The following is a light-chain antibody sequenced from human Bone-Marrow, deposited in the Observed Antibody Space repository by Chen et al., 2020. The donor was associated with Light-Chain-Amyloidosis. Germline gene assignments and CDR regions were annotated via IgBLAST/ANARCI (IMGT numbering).Light chain of an antibody. CDR1: SGSIATNY. Sequence: FILTQPHSVSDSPGKTVILPCTRSSGSIATNYVQWYQQRPGSSPTTVIYEDDQRPSGVPDRFSGSIDRSSNSASLTISGLKTEDEADYYCQSYQGSSQGVFGGGTKLTVL. CDR2: EDD. CDR3: QSYQGSSQGV. V-gene: IGLV6-57*01. J-gene: IGLJ3*02.